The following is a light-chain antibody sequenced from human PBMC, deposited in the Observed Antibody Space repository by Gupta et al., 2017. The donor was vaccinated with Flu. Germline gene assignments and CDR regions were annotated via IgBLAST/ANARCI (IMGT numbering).Light chain of an antibody. CDR2: EDN. CDR1: RSNIGVNP. CDR3: QTLDSGLNSGL. J-gene: IGLJ2*01. Sequence: QSVLTQTPSMSAAPGQEVTISCSGGRSNIGVNPVSWYQHLPVTAPKLVIFEDNRRPSVVPDRFSGSKSGTSATLGITGLQTGDEADYYCQTLDSGLNSGLFGGGTKLTVL. V-gene: IGLV1-51*02.